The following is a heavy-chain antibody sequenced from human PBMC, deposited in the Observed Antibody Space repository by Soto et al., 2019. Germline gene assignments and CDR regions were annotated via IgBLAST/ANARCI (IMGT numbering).Heavy chain of an antibody. D-gene: IGHD5-12*01. CDR1: GYTFTSYD. J-gene: IGHJ3*02. CDR3: ATAQRRRWLQHPGALDAFDI. CDR2: MNPNSGNT. Sequence: ASVKVSFKASGYTFTSYDINWVRQATGQGLEWMGWMNPNSGNTGYAQKFQGRVTMTRNTSISTAYMELGSLRSEDTAVYYCATAQRRRWLQHPGALDAFDIWGQGTMVTVSS. V-gene: IGHV1-8*01.